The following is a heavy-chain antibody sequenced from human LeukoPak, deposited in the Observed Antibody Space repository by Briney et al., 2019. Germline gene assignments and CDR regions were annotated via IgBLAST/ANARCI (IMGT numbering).Heavy chain of an antibody. CDR2: ISDSGNT. CDR3: AKSHERWELRELGY. CDR1: GFTFGDYA. Sequence: GRSLRLSCTASGFTFGDYAMSWVRQAPGKGLEWVSAISDSGNTYHADSVKGRFTISRDSSKNTLFLQMNRLRPEDAAVYYCAKSHERWELRELGYWGQGTLVTVSS. V-gene: IGHV3-23*01. J-gene: IGHJ4*02. D-gene: IGHD1-26*01.